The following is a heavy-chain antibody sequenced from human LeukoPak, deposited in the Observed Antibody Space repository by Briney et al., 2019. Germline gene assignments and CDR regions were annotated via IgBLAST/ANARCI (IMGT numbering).Heavy chain of an antibody. V-gene: IGHV3-30-3*01. Sequence: GGSLRLSCAASGFTFSSYAMHWVRQAPGKGLEWVAVISYDGSNKYYADSVKGRFTISRDNSKNTLYLQMNSLRAEDTAVYYCARGYCYNSNCYGNFDFWGQGTLVTVSS. CDR3: ARGYCYNSNCYGNFDF. J-gene: IGHJ4*02. CDR1: GFTFSSYA. D-gene: IGHD2-2*01. CDR2: ISYDGSNK.